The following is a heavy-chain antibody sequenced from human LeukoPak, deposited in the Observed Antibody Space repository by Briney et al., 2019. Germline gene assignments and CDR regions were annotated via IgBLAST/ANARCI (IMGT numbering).Heavy chain of an antibody. J-gene: IGHJ5*02. D-gene: IGHD2-2*01. CDR2: IYHSGST. Sequence: SETLSLTCTVSGYSISSGYYWGWIRQPPGKGLEWIGSIYHSGSTYYNPSLKSRVTISVDTSKNQFSLKLSSVTAADSAMYYCARDRRYCSSTSCYRNWFDPWGQGTLVTVSS. CDR1: GYSISSGYY. V-gene: IGHV4-38-2*02. CDR3: ARDRRYCSSTSCYRNWFDP.